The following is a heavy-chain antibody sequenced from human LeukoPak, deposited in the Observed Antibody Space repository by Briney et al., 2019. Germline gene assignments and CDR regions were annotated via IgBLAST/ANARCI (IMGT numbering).Heavy chain of an antibody. V-gene: IGHV1-8*01. CDR3: ARDKGTSYLSSFDY. CDR1: GYTFTSYD. D-gene: IGHD6-6*01. CDR2: LNPNSGNT. Sequence: ASVKVSCKASGYTFTSYDINWVRQATGQGLEWMGWLNPNSGNTGYAQKFQGRVTMTRNTSTTTVYMELSSLRSEDTAVYYCARDKGTSYLSSFDYWGQETLVTVSS. J-gene: IGHJ4*02.